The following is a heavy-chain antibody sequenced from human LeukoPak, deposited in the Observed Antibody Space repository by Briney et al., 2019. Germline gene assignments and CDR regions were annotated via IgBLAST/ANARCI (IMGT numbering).Heavy chain of an antibody. D-gene: IGHD3-10*01. CDR2: IAYDGSNK. J-gene: IGHJ5*02. CDR3: ARDILWGGVTRFAP. V-gene: IGHV3-30*03. Sequence: GGSLRLSCAASGFTFTIYGMHWVRQAPGKGLEWVAVIAYDGSNKYYADSVKGRFTISRDNAKTSLYLQMNSLRAEDTAVYYWARDILWGGVTRFAPWGQGTLVTVSS. CDR1: GFTFTIYG.